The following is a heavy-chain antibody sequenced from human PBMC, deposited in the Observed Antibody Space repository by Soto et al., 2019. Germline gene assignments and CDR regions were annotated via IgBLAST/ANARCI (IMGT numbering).Heavy chain of an antibody. V-gene: IGHV1-18*04. D-gene: IGHD5-18*01. CDR1: GYTFTSYG. CDR2: ISAYNGNT. Sequence: GASVKVSCKASGYTFTSYGISWVRQAPGQGLEWMGWISAYNGNTNYAQKLQGRVTMTTDTSTSTAYMELRSLRSDDTAVYYCARDLEGGYSYGFNYYYGMDVWGQGTTVTVSS. CDR3: ARDLEGGYSYGFNYYYGMDV. J-gene: IGHJ6*02.